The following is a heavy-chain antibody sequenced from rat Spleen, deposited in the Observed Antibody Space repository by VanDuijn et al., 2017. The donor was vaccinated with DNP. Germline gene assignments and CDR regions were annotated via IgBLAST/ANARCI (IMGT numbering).Heavy chain of an antibody. D-gene: IGHD1-2*01. CDR3: ARHPNDYYYTTYFPHYFDY. CDR1: GYSITSDY. CDR2: ISYSGST. V-gene: IGHV3-1*01. J-gene: IGHJ2*01. Sequence: EVQLQESGPGLVKPSQSLSLTCSVTGYSITSDYWGWIRKFPGNKMEWMAYISYSGSTGYNPSLKSRISITRDTSKNQFFLQLNSVTTEDTATYYCARHPNDYYYTTYFPHYFDYWGQGVMVTVSS.